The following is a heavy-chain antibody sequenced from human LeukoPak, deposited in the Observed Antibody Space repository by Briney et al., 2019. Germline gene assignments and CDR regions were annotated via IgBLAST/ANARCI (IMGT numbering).Heavy chain of an antibody. CDR2: ISSSGMTK. V-gene: IGHV3-48*04. J-gene: IGHJ4*02. CDR3: ARDFSTVSYFDY. Sequence: PGGSLRLSCAASGFTFSSYAMHWVRQAPGKGLEWVSYISSSGMTKYYTDSVKGRFTISRDNAKNSLYLQMNSLRAEDTAVYYCARDFSTVSYFDYWGQGTLVTVSS. D-gene: IGHD4-11*01. CDR1: GFTFSSYA.